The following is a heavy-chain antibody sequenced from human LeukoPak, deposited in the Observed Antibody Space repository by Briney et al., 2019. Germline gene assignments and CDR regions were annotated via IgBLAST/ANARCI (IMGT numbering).Heavy chain of an antibody. CDR2: IHYSGTT. Sequence: SSETLSLTCTVSGGSISSGNYYWGWIRQPPGKGLNWIASIHYSGTTYYNPSLKSRVTISVDTSKNHFPLKLSSVTAADTAVYYCARGPTYQPIDSWGQGTLVTVSS. V-gene: IGHV4-39*02. J-gene: IGHJ4*02. CDR1: GGSISSGNYY. CDR3: ARGPTYQPIDS. D-gene: IGHD2-2*01.